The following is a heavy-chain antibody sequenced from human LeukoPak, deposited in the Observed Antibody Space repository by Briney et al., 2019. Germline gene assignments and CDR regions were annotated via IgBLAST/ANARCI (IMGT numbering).Heavy chain of an antibody. CDR1: GFTFSSYA. Sequence: GGSLRLSCAASGFTFSSYAMSWVRQAPGKGLEWVSGISGSGGSTYYADSVKGGSILFREDKKKTLDLQMKRMRADEAAVYYRAKGYTSGSGYPDDAFDIWGQGTMVTVSS. J-gene: IGHJ3*02. CDR3: AKGYTSGSGYPDDAFDI. CDR2: ISGSGGST. D-gene: IGHD3-22*01. V-gene: IGHV3-23*01.